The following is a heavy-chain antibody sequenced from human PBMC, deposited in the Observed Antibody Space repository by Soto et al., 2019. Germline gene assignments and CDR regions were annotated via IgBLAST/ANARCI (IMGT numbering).Heavy chain of an antibody. CDR3: ARAGILTGYSENFDY. D-gene: IGHD3-9*01. Sequence: SETLSLTCTVSGGSISSGGYYWSWIRQHPGKGLEWIGYIYYSGSTYYNPSLKSRVTISVDTSKNQFSLKLSSVTAADTAAYYCARAGILTGYSENFDYWGQGTLVTVSS. CDR2: IYYSGST. J-gene: IGHJ4*02. V-gene: IGHV4-31*03. CDR1: GGSISSGGYY.